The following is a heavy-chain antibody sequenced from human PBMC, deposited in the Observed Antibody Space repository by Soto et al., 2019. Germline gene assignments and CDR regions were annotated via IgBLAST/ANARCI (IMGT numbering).Heavy chain of an antibody. CDR2: IYYSGST. D-gene: IGHD3-16*01. Sequence: PSETLSLTCTVSGGSISSYYWSWIRQPPGKGLEWIGYIYYSGSTNYNPSLKSRVTISVDTSKNQFSLKLSSVTAADTAVYYCARGGVRGICMITGPSNRNFDFWGKGTLVTVSS. CDR1: GGSISSYY. V-gene: IGHV4-59*01. J-gene: IGHJ4*02. CDR3: ARGGVRGICMITGPSNRNFDF.